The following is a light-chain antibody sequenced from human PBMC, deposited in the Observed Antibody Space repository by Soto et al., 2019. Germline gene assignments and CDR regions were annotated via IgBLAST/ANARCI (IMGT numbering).Light chain of an antibody. CDR3: QSYDSGLSGVV. J-gene: IGLJ2*01. V-gene: IGLV1-40*01. CDR2: GNN. CDR1: SSNIGSVFD. Sequence: QLVLTQPPSVSGAPGQRVTISCTGSSSNIGSVFDVHWYQQLPGTAPKVLIYGNNNRPSGVPDRFSGSKSGTSASLVITGLQADDEGDYYCQSYDSGLSGVVFGGGTKLTVL.